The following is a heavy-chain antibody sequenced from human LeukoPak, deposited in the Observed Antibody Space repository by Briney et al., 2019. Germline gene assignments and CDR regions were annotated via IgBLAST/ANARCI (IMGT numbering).Heavy chain of an antibody. J-gene: IGHJ5*02. V-gene: IGHV4-31*03. CDR3: ARVKIVATTNWFDP. D-gene: IGHD5-12*01. Sequence: SETLSLTCTVSGGSISSGGYYWRWIRQHPGKGLEWIGYIYYSGSTYYNPSLKSRVTTSVDTSKNQFSLKLSSVTAADTAVYYCARVKIVATTNWFDPWGQGTLVTVSS. CDR1: GGSISSGGYY. CDR2: IYYSGST.